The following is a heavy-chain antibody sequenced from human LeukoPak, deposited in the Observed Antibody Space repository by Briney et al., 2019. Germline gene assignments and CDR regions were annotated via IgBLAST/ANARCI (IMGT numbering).Heavy chain of an antibody. CDR3: ARGGHYDSSGSLDY. V-gene: IGHV4-59*01. Sequence: SETQSLTCTVSGGSISSYYWSWIRQPPGKGLEWIGYIYYSGSTNYNPSLKSRVTISVDTPKNQFSLKLSSVTAADTAVYYCARGGHYDSSGSLDYWGQGTLVTVSS. CDR2: IYYSGST. D-gene: IGHD3-22*01. CDR1: GGSISSYY. J-gene: IGHJ4*02.